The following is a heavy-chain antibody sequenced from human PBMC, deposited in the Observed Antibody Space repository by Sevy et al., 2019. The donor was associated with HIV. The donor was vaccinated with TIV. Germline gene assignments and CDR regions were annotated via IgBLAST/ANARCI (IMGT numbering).Heavy chain of an antibody. CDR2: IKSKTDGGTT. CDR3: SLNTRGSSGAFDY. V-gene: IGHV3-15*01. CDR1: GFTLSNAW. Sequence: GGSLRLSCAASGFTLSNAWMSWVRQAPGKGLEWVGRIKSKTDGGTTDNAPPVKGRFTIARDDSKNTLYLQMNSLKNEDTAVYYCSLNTRGSSGAFDYWGQGALVTVSS. D-gene: IGHD3-22*01. J-gene: IGHJ4*02.